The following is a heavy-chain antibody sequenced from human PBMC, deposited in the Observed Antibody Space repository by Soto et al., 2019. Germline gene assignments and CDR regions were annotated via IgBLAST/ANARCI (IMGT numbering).Heavy chain of an antibody. CDR1: GYTFTRYG. CDR2: ISGYNGDT. D-gene: IGHD2-8*01. V-gene: IGHV1-18*01. Sequence: QGQLVQSGAEVKKPGASVKVSCKASGYTFTRYGISWVRQAPGQGLEWMGWISGYNGDTNYAQKFQGGVTMTIDTSTSTAYMELRSLTSDDTAVYYCAKNGQPPYYYYGMDVWGQGTTVTVSS. J-gene: IGHJ6*02. CDR3: AKNGQPPYYYYGMDV.